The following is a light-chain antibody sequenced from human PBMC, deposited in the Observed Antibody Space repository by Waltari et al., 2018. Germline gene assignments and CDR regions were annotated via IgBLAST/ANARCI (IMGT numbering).Light chain of an antibody. CDR2: DAS. J-gene: IGKJ5*01. Sequence: EIVLTQSPATLSLSPGERATLSCRASQSVGNSLAWYQHKPGQAPRLLIHDASNTATGIPDRFTGGGSGTDFTLTISSLEPEDFAVYYCQHRSNWPRLTFGQGTRLDIK. CDR3: QHRSNWPRLT. V-gene: IGKV3-11*01. CDR1: QSVGNS.